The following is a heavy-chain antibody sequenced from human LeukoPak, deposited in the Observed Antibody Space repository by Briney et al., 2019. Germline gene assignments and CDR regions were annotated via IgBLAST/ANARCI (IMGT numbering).Heavy chain of an antibody. CDR1: GFTFSSYS. Sequence: PGGSLRLSCAASGFTFSSYSMNWVRQAPGKGLEWVAIIKQDGSEEYYVDSVKGRFIISRDNAKNSLSLQMNSLRVEDSAVYFCAGSSGFIPYHWGQGTLVTVSS. CDR2: IKQDGSEE. V-gene: IGHV3-7*01. J-gene: IGHJ1*01. CDR3: AGSSGFIPYH. D-gene: IGHD3-10*01.